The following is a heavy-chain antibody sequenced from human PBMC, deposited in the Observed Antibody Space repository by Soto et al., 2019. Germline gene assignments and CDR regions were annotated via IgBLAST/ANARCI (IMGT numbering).Heavy chain of an antibody. D-gene: IGHD4-17*01. Sequence: QLQLQESGSGLVKPSQTLSLTCAVSGGSISSGGYSWNWIRQPPGKGLEWIGYIYHSGSTYYNPSLKSRVTISVDRSKNQFSLKLSSVTAADTAVYYCARERGEWTDYDYGDSKGWYFDLWGRGTLVTVSS. CDR1: GGSISSGGYS. V-gene: IGHV4-30-2*01. CDR2: IYHSGST. J-gene: IGHJ2*01. CDR3: ARERGEWTDYDYGDSKGWYFDL.